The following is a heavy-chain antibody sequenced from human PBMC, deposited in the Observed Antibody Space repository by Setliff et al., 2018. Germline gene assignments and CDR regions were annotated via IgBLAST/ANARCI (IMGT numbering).Heavy chain of an antibody. V-gene: IGHV4-34*01. CDR1: GGSFSTYY. Sequence: SETLSLTCAVYGGSFSTYYWIWIRQPPGKGLEWIGEINHSGSTNYNPSLKSRVTISVDTSKNQFSLKLSSVTAADTALYYCARTTWDYYGSGSPFQHWGQGTLVTVSS. J-gene: IGHJ1*01. CDR2: INHSGST. CDR3: ARTTWDYYGSGSPFQH. D-gene: IGHD3-10*01.